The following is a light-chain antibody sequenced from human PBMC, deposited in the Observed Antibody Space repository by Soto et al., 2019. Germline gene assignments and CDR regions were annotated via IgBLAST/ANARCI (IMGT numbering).Light chain of an antibody. CDR3: LSFTRSDTYI. CDR2: EVS. J-gene: IGLJ1*01. V-gene: IGLV2-14*01. Sequence: QSVRTEPASVSVSPGQSITCSCTGTSSDIGAYNYVSWYQHHPAKAPKLMIYEVSNRPSGISNRFSGSKSGNTASLTISGLQAEDEADYYCLSFTRSDTYIFGTGTKVTVL. CDR1: SSDIGAYNY.